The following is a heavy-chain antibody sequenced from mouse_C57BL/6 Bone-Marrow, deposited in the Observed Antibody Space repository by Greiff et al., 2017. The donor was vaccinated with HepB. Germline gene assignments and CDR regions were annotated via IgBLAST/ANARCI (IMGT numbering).Heavy chain of an antibody. CDR3: ARDFYDYDWFAY. J-gene: IGHJ3*01. CDR2: ISDGRSYT. D-gene: IGHD2-4*01. Sequence: VMLVESGGGLVKPGGSLKLSCAASGFTFSSYAMSWVRQTPEKRLEWVATISDGRSYTYYPDNVKGRFTISRDNAKNNLYLQMSHLKSEDTAMYYCARDFYDYDWFAYWGQGTLVTVSA. CDR1: GFTFSSYA. V-gene: IGHV5-4*01.